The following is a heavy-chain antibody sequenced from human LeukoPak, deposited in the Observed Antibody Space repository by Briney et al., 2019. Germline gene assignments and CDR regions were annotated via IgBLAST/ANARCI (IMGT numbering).Heavy chain of an antibody. CDR3: ARGSRYLVYYFDY. D-gene: IGHD3-9*01. CDR1: GGSISSYY. J-gene: IGHJ4*02. V-gene: IGHV4-34*01. CDR2: INHSGST. Sequence: SSETLSLTCTVSGGSISSYYWSWIRQPPGKGLEWIGEINHSGSTNYNPSLKSRVTISVDTSKNQFSLKLSSVTAADTAVYYCARGSRYLVYYFDYWGQGTLVTVSS.